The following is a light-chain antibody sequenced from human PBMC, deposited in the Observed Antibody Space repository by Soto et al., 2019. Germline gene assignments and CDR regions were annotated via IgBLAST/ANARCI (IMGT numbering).Light chain of an antibody. CDR2: DAS. CDR1: QDISNY. CDR3: QQYSHLIT. V-gene: IGKV1-33*01. J-gene: IGKJ5*01. Sequence: DIQMTQSPSSLSASVGDRVTITFQASQDISNYLNWYQQKLGKAPKLLIYDASNLEIGVPSRFSGSGSGTDFTFTISSLQPEDIATYYYQQYSHLITFGQGTRLEIK.